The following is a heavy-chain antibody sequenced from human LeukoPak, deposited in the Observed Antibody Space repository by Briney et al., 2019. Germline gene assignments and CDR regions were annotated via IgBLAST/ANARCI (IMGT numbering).Heavy chain of an antibody. CDR2: ISYDGSNK. D-gene: IGHD6-19*01. Sequence: GRSLRLSCAASGFTFSSYGMHWVRQAPGKGLEWVAVISYDGSNKYYADSVKGRFTISRDNSKNTLYLQMNSLRAEDKAVYYCAKTGSIAVSLGYWGQGTLVTVSS. V-gene: IGHV3-30*18. CDR3: AKTGSIAVSLGY. CDR1: GFTFSSYG. J-gene: IGHJ4*02.